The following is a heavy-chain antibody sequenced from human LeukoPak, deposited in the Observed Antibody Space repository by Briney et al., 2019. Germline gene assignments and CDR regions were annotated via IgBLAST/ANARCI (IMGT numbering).Heavy chain of an antibody. CDR3: ARLYGSVDY. Sequence: ASVKGSCKASGYTFTSYYVHWVRQAPGQGLEWMGIIHPSGGSTSYAQEFQGRVTMTRDTSTSTVYMELSSLRSEDTAVYYCARLYGSVDYWAQGTLVTVSS. D-gene: IGHD3-10*01. CDR1: GYTFTSYY. J-gene: IGHJ4*02. V-gene: IGHV1-46*01. CDR2: IHPSGGST.